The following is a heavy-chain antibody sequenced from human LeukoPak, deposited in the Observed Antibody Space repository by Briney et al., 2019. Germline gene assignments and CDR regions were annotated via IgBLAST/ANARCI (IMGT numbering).Heavy chain of an antibody. CDR1: GYSISSGYY. J-gene: IGHJ5*02. D-gene: IGHD3-22*01. V-gene: IGHV4-38-2*02. CDR3: ARGVTMIGRLRFDP. CDR2: FYDTGTT. Sequence: PSETLSLTCTVSGYSISSGYYWGWIRRPPGKRLEWIGNFYDTGTTHYNPSLKSRVTISLDTSRNQFSLKLGAVTAADTAVYYCARGVTMIGRLRFDPWGQGTLVTVSS.